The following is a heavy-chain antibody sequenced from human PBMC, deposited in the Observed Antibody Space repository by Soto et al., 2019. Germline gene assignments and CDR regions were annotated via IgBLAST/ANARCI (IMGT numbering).Heavy chain of an antibody. V-gene: IGHV4-34*01. J-gene: IGHJ6*02. CDR3: ARGRGCRGCYYYYGMDV. CDR2: INHSGST. Sequence: QVQLQQWGAGLLKPSETLSLTCAVYGGSFSGYYWSWIRQPPGKGLEWIGEINHSGSTNYNPSLKSRVTISVDTSKNQFSRKLSSVTAADTAVYYFARGRGCRGCYYYYGMDVWGQGTTVTVSS. CDR1: GGSFSGYY. D-gene: IGHD3-10*01.